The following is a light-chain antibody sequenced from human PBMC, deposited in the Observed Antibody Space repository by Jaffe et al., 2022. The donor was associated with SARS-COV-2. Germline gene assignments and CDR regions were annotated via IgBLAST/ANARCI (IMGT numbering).Light chain of an antibody. CDR1: QDIGFY. CDR3: QRCGSAPFT. J-gene: IGKJ3*01. CDR2: GAS. Sequence: DIQMTQSPSSLSASVGDRVIITCRASQDIGFYLAWYQQKPGTAPKILIYGASALQSGVPSRFSGSGSGTDFTLTINNLQPEDFATYYCQRCGSAPFTFGPGTRVDLK. V-gene: IGKV1-27*01.